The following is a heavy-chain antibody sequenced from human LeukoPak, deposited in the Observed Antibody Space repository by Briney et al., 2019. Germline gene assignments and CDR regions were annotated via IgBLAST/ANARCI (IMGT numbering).Heavy chain of an antibody. V-gene: IGHV3-64D*06. CDR3: AKVGFGETDY. CDR1: GFTFSSYA. CDR2: ISSNGGST. D-gene: IGHD3-10*01. Sequence: QSGGSLRPSCSASGFTFSSYAMHWVRQAPGKGLEYVSAISSNGGSTYYADSVKGRFTISRDNSKNTLYLQMSSLRAEDTAVYYCAKVGFGETDYWGQGTLVTVSS. J-gene: IGHJ4*02.